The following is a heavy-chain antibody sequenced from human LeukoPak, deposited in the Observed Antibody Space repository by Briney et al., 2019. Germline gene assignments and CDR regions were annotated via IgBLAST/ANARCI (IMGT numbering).Heavy chain of an antibody. CDR3: ARRGIAVSEIDY. Sequence: SETLSLICTVSGGSISSSSYYWGWIRQPPGKGLEWIGSIYYSGSIYYNPSLKSRVTISVDTSKNQFSLKLSSVTAADTAVYYCARRGIAVSEIDYWGQGTLVTVSS. D-gene: IGHD6-19*01. J-gene: IGHJ4*02. CDR2: IYYSGSI. CDR1: GGSISSSSYY. V-gene: IGHV4-39*01.